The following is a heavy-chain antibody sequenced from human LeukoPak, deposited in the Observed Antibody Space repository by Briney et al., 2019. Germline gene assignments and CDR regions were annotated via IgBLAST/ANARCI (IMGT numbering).Heavy chain of an antibody. V-gene: IGHV4-59*01. CDR3: ARDRRRSWFFY. CDR2: IHNSGIT. J-gene: IGHJ4*02. D-gene: IGHD3-10*01. CDR1: GVSISSYY. Sequence: SETLSLTCTVSGVSISSYYWSWIRQPPGKGLEWIGYIHNSGITNYNPSLKSRVTISVDTSKNQFSLKLSSVTAADTAVYYCARDRRRSWFFYWGQGTLVTVSS.